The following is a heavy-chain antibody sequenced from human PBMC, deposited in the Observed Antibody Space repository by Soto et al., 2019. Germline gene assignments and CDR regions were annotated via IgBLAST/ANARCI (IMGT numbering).Heavy chain of an antibody. CDR2: MYNTGST. CDR3: ARDLWGYCGTDCYPLDV. Sequence: SETKSLTYAVYGESLSDYYWRWIRQPPGKGLEWIGYMYNTGSTVYNPSFKSRVTISVDTSKNQFSLKLNSVTAADTAVYYCARDLWGYCGTDCYPLDVWGQGTTVTVSS. CDR1: GESLSDYY. J-gene: IGHJ6*02. D-gene: IGHD2-21*02. V-gene: IGHV4-59*01.